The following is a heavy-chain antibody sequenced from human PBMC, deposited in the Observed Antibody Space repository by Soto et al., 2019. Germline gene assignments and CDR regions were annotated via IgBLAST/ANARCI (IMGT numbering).Heavy chain of an antibody. V-gene: IGHV5-10-1*03. CDR2: IDPSDSYN. CDR3: ARRNNWFDP. CDR1: GDSFTSYW. Sequence: EVQLVQSGAEVKKPGESLRISCKGSGDSFTSYWISWVRQMPGEGLEWMGRIDPSDSYNNYSPSFQGHVTISADKSISTAYLQWSSRKPSDTAIYYCARRNNWFDPWGQGTLVTVSS. J-gene: IGHJ5*02.